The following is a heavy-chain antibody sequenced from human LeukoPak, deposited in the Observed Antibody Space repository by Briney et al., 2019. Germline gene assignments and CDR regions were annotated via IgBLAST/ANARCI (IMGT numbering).Heavy chain of an antibody. D-gene: IGHD3-10*01. CDR1: GYTFTGYY. J-gene: IGHJ4*02. V-gene: IGHV1-2*02. CDR2: INPNSGGT. CDR3: ARRGWDY. Sequence: ASVKVSCKASGYTFTGYYMHWVRQAPGQGLEWMGWINPNSGGTNYAQEFQGRVTMTRDTSISTAYMELSRLRSDDTAVYYCARRGWDYWGQGTLVTVSS.